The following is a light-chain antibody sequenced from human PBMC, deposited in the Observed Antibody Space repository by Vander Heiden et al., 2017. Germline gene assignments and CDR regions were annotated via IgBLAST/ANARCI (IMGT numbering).Light chain of an antibody. Sequence: DIVLPQSPVTLSLSPGDSATLARRDSQSVSHYYLAWYQQKPGQAPRLLIYGASSRATGIPDRFRGSGSGTDFTLTISRLEPEDCAVYSFQQSGSAITFGRGTRLEMK. CDR3: QQSGSAIT. CDR1: QSVSHYY. V-gene: IGKV3-20*01. J-gene: IGKJ5*01. CDR2: GAS.